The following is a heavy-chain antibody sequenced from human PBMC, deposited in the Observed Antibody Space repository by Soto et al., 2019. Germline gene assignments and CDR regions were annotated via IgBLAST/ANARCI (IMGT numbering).Heavy chain of an antibody. CDR1: GYSFTSYW. V-gene: IGHV5-51*01. J-gene: IGHJ5*02. D-gene: IGHD2-2*01. CDR2: IYPGDSDT. CDR3: ARKESYCSSTSCYYWFDP. Sequence: GEALKISRKVSGYSFTSYWIGWLRQMPWKCLEWMGIIYPGDSDTRYSPSFQGQVTISADKSISTAYLQWSSLKASDTAMYYCARKESYCSSTSCYYWFDPWGQGTLVT.